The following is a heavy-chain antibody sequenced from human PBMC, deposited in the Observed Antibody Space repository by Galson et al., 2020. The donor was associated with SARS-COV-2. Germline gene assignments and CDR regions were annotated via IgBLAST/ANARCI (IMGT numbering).Heavy chain of an antibody. Sequence: GGSLRLSCAASGFTFSSHWMSWVRQAPGKGLEWVANINQEGSERNYVDSVKGRFTISRDTAKNSLYLQVNSLRAEDTAVYYCARAGDSGGYYWSNWGQGTLVTVSS. V-gene: IGHV3-7*04. CDR3: ARAGDSGGYYWSN. J-gene: IGHJ4*02. D-gene: IGHD3-22*01. CDR2: INQEGSER. CDR1: GFTFSSHW.